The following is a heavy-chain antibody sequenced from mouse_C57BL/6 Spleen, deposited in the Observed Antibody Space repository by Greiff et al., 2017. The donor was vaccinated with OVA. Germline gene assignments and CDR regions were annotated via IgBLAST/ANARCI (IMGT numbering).Heavy chain of an antibody. CDR1: GYTFTDYY. CDR2: INPNNGGT. V-gene: IGHV1-26*01. CDR3: ARGGGTRYFDG. J-gene: IGHJ1*03. D-gene: IGHD1-1*02. Sequence: VQLQQSGPELVKPGASVKISCKASGYTFTDYYMNWVKQSHGKSLEWIGDINPNNGGTSYNQKFKGKATLTVDKSSSTAYMQLRSLTSDDSAVYYCARGGGTRYFDGWGTGTTVTVSS.